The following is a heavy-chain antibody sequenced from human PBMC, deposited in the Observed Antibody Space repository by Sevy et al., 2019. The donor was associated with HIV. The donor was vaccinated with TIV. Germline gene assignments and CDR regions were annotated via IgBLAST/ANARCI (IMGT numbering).Heavy chain of an antibody. J-gene: IGHJ3*02. Sequence: SETLSLTCAVSGDSISSGVYSWNWIRQPPGKGLEWIGYIFHSGSTYYNPSLKSRATISVDRSKNQFSLKLSCVTAADTAVYYCARDGGTVTTPGFFDIWGQGTMVTVSS. CDR1: GDSISSGVYS. D-gene: IGHD4-17*01. CDR2: IFHSGST. V-gene: IGHV4-30-2*01. CDR3: ARDGGTVTTPGFFDI.